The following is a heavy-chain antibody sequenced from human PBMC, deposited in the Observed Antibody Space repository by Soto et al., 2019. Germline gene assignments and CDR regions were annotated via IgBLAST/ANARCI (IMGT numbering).Heavy chain of an antibody. D-gene: IGHD2-15*01. J-gene: IGHJ5*02. V-gene: IGHV1-18*01. CDR2: ISAYNGNT. Sequence: ASVKVSCKASGYTFTSYGISWVRQAPGQGLEWMGWISAYNGNTNYAQKLQGRVTMTTDTSTSTAYMELRSLRSADTAVYYCARQVVAYCSGGSCYSPNRHWFDPWGQGTLVTVSS. CDR1: GYTFTSYG. CDR3: ARQVVAYCSGGSCYSPNRHWFDP.